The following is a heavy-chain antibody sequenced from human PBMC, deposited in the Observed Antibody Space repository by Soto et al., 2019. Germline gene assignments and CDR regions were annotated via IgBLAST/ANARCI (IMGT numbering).Heavy chain of an antibody. V-gene: IGHV4-4*07. D-gene: IGHD3-3*01. J-gene: IGHJ6*02. CDR1: GYSIIIYY. CDR3: ARALTLGDFWNGYYTPYGMDV. CDR2: IYTSGST. Sequence: QVQLQESGPGLVKPSETLSLTCTVSGYSIIIYYWSWIRHPAGKGLEWIGRIYTSGSTNYNHSLKCRVTMSVDTSMNQFSLQLSCVNAEDTAVYYCARALTLGDFWNGYYTPYGMDVWGQGTTVNVSS.